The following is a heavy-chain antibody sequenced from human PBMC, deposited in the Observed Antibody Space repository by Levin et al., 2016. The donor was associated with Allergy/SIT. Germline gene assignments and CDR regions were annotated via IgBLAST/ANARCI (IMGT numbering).Heavy chain of an antibody. CDR2: INSDGSST. D-gene: IGHD2-2*01. Sequence: GESLKISCEASGFTFSSYWMHWVRQAPGKGLVWVSRINSDGSSTSYADSVKGRFTISRDNAKNTLYLQMNSLRAEDTAVYYCVRGGSTSCYGWGQGILVTVSS. CDR3: VRGGSTSCYG. CDR1: GFTFSSYW. V-gene: IGHV3-74*01. J-gene: IGHJ4*02.